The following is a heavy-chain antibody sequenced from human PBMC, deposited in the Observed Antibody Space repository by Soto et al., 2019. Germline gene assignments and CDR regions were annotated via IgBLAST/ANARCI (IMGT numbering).Heavy chain of an antibody. D-gene: IGHD5-18*01. V-gene: IGHV1-18*04. Sequence: APVKGSWTASGYTFSGDCISWVRHAPGQGLEWLGWISAYNGNTNYAQKLQGRVTMTTDTSTSTAYMELRSLRSDATAVYYCARVGMQLWLSSDYWGQGTLVTVSS. CDR2: ISAYNGNT. CDR3: ARVGMQLWLSSDY. J-gene: IGHJ4*02. CDR1: GYTFSGDC.